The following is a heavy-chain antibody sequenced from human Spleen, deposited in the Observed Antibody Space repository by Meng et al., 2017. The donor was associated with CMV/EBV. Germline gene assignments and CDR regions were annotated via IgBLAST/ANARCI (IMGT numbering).Heavy chain of an antibody. D-gene: IGHD3-16*01. Sequence: QVHVQRSGPGLGKPSGTLSLTCIVSGASIKNYNWNWVRQPAGQGLEWIGLIQVIGHTVYNPSLKSRVTVSLDASKSQFSLTLNSVTAADTATYYCAGSRPGGGACDYWGQGILVTVSS. CDR3: AGSRPGGGACDY. V-gene: IGHV4-4*07. CDR1: GASIKNYN. J-gene: IGHJ4*02. CDR2: IQVIGHT.